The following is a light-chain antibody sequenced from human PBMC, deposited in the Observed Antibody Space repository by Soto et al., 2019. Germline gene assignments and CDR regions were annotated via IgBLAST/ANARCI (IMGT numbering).Light chain of an antibody. V-gene: IGLV1-44*01. CDR2: SNN. CDR1: SSNIGSNT. J-gene: IGLJ1*01. Sequence: QSVLTQPPSASGAAGQGVTISCSGSSSNIGSNTVNWYQQLPGTAPKLLIYSNNQRPSGVPDRFSGSKSGTSASLAISGLQSEDEADYYCAAWDDSLNGLFGTGTKVTVL. CDR3: AAWDDSLNGL.